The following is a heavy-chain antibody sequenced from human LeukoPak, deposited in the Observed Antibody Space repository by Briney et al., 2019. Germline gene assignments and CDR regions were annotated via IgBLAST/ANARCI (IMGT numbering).Heavy chain of an antibody. CDR3: ASGPHLSYSSGWDNDY. CDR2: IIPIFGTA. D-gene: IGHD6-19*01. CDR1: GGTFSSYA. J-gene: IGHJ4*02. Sequence: SVKVSCKASGGTFSSYAISWVRQAPGQGLEWMGGIIPIFGTANYAQKFQGRVTITADESTSTAYMELSSLRSEDTAVYYCASGPHLSYSSGWDNDYWGQGTLVTVSS. V-gene: IGHV1-69*13.